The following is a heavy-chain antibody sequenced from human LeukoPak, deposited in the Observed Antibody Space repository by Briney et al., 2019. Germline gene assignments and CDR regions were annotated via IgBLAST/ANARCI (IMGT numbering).Heavy chain of an antibody. CDR1: GFTFWSYG. J-gene: IGHJ4*02. Sequence: PGGSLRLSCAASGFTFWSYGMHWVRQAPDKGLEWVAVISYDGSNKYYADSVKGRFTIPRDNSKNTLYLQMNSLRAEDTAVYYCARNEYSSSSTPDYWGQGTLVTVSS. V-gene: IGHV3-30*03. CDR2: ISYDGSNK. D-gene: IGHD6-6*01. CDR3: ARNEYSSSSTPDY.